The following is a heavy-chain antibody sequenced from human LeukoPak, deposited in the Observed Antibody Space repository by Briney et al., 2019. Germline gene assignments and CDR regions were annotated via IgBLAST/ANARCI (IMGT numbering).Heavy chain of an antibody. CDR3: ARSPRGYSSSWYSFDY. Sequence: ASVKVSCKASGYTFTSYYMHWVRQAPGQRLEWMGWINAGNGNTKYSQKFQGRVTITRDTSASTAYMELSSLRSEDTAVYYCARSPRGYSSSWYSFDYWGQGTLVTVSS. J-gene: IGHJ4*02. CDR2: INAGNGNT. CDR1: GYTFTSYY. V-gene: IGHV1-3*01. D-gene: IGHD6-13*01.